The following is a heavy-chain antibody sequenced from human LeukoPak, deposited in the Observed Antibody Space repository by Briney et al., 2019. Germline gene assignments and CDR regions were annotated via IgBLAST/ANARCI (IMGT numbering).Heavy chain of an antibody. CDR3: ARGAGYYYYYMDV. CDR2: INHSGST. V-gene: IGHV4-34*01. CDR1: GGSFSGYY. Sequence: SETLSLTCAVYGGSFSGYYWSWIRQPPGKGLEWIGEINHSGSTNYNPSLKSRVTISVDTSKNQFSLKLSSVTAADTAVSYCARGAGYYYYYMDVWGKGTTVTVS. J-gene: IGHJ6*03.